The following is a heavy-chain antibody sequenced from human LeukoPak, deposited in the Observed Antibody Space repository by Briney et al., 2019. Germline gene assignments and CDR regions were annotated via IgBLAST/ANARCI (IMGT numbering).Heavy chain of an antibody. CDR1: GGTFSSYA. V-gene: IGHV1-18*01. CDR3: ARSDPLIAAAGTGFDY. Sequence: ASVKVSCKASGGTFSSYAISWVRQAPGQGLEWMGWISAYNGNTNYAQKLQGRVTMTTDTSTSTAYMELRSLRSDDTAVYYCARSDPLIAAAGTGFDYWGQGTLVTVSS. D-gene: IGHD6-13*01. J-gene: IGHJ4*02. CDR2: ISAYNGNT.